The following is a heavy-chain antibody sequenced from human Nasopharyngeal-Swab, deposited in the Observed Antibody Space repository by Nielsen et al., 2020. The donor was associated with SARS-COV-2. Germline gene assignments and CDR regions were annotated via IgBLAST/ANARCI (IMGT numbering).Heavy chain of an antibody. D-gene: IGHD6-19*01. Sequence: GESLKISCAASGFTFSSYWMHWVRQAPGKGLVWVSRINSDGSSTSYADSVKGRFTISRDNSKNTLYLQMNSLRAEDTAVYYCAKGNIAVAVRAYFDYWGQGTLVTVSS. J-gene: IGHJ4*02. V-gene: IGHV3-74*01. CDR3: AKGNIAVAVRAYFDY. CDR2: INSDGSST. CDR1: GFTFSSYW.